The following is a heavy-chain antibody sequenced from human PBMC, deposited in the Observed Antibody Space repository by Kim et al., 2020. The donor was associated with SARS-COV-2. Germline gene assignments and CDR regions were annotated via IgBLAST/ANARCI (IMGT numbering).Heavy chain of an antibody. CDR1: GGSISSSSYY. J-gene: IGHJ4*02. D-gene: IGHD6-19*01. Sequence: SETLSLTCTVSGGSISSSSYYWGWIRQPPGKGLEWIGSIYYSGSTYYNPSLKSRVTISVDTSKNQFSLKLSSVTAADTAVYYCARDSSGWSWDQIFDYWGQGTLVTVSS. V-gene: IGHV4-39*07. CDR2: IYYSGST. CDR3: ARDSSGWSWDQIFDY.